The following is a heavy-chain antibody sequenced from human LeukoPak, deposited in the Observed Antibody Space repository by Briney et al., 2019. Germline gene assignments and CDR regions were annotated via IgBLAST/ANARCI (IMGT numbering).Heavy chain of an antibody. Sequence: GGSLRLSCAASGFTFSSYAMHWVRQAPGKGLEWVSGISWNSGSIGYADSVKGRFTISRDNAKNSLYLQMNSLRAEDTALYYCAKQRFGGVIVIDYWGQGTLVTVSS. J-gene: IGHJ4*02. D-gene: IGHD3-16*02. CDR3: AKQRFGGVIVIDY. CDR2: ISWNSGSI. V-gene: IGHV3-9*01. CDR1: GFTFSSYA.